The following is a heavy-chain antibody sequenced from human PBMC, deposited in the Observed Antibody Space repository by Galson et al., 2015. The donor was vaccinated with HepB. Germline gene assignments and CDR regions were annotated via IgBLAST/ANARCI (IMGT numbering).Heavy chain of an antibody. CDR1: GYTFTEYD. V-gene: IGHV1-8*01. J-gene: IGHJ4*02. CDR2: MNPNSGNT. CDR3: ASELRRVDY. D-gene: IGHD1-26*01. Sequence: SVKVSCKASGYTFTEYDINWVRQATGQGLEWMGWMNPNSGNTGYAQKFQGRVTMTRDTSISTAYMELSSLTSEDTAMYYCASELRRVDYWGQGTLVTVSS.